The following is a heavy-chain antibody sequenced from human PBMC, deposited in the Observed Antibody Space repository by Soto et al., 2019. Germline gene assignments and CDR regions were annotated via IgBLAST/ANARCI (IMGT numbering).Heavy chain of an antibody. D-gene: IGHD2-15*01. V-gene: IGHV4-34*12. Sequence: LESLSLTCSIFGGSLRGYYWGWIRETPGKGLEWIGELIDSGSTNYYPSLKSRITISVDTSKNQFSLKVSSVTDADTAVYYCAKVLSGIVGAFWGQGTLVTVS. J-gene: IGHJ3*01. CDR3: AKVLSGIVGAF. CDR2: LIDSGST. CDR1: GGSLRGYY.